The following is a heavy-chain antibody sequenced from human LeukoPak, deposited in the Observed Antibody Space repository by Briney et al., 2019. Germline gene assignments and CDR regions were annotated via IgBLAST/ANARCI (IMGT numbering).Heavy chain of an antibody. V-gene: IGHV1-18*01. J-gene: IGHJ3*01. CDR3: ARDEGAPIAAANV. D-gene: IGHD6-13*01. CDR1: GYNFTSYT. CDR2: ISAYNGNT. Sequence: GASVKVSCKASGYNFTSYTISWVREAPGQVLEWMGWISAYNGNTNYGQKLQGRVTMTTDTSTSTAYMELRSLRPDDTAVYYCARDEGAPIAAANVWGRGTMVTVSS.